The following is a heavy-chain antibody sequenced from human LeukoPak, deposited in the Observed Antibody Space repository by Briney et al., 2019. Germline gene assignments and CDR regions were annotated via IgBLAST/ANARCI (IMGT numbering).Heavy chain of an antibody. Sequence: GGSLRLSCAASGFTFSDYYMSWIRQAPGKGLEWVSYISSSDNTIYYADSVKGRFTISRDNAKNSLYLQMNSLRAEDTAVYYCARDSEPDFWSGYYCLDYWGQGTLVTVSS. CDR2: ISSSDNTI. CDR3: ARDSEPDFWSGYYCLDY. D-gene: IGHD3-3*01. V-gene: IGHV3-11*04. J-gene: IGHJ4*02. CDR1: GFTFSDYY.